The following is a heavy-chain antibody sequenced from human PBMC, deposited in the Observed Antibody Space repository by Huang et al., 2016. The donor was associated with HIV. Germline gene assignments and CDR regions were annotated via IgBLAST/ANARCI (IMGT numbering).Heavy chain of an antibody. Sequence: QVRLEQWGEGVVKPSDTLSLTCAVYGASFTTYFWSWIRQSPVKVLQWIGEIKPGRLSKYNPVFVSRVSMVVGTPKNKFAWSPRDMTAADAAIYYCARLPTPSYYETWSLSPVEEDFFYFNMDLWGQGTPVIVSS. CDR1: GASFTTYF. CDR2: IKPGRLS. CDR3: ARLPTPSYYETWSLSPVEEDFFYFNMDL. V-gene: IGHV4-34*02. D-gene: IGHD3-3*01. J-gene: IGHJ6*03.